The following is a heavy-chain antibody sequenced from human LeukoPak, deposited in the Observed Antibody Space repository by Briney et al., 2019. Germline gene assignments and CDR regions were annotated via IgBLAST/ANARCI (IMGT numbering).Heavy chain of an antibody. CDR3: AKSTGGDSSSWYIYKWGFDY. J-gene: IGHJ4*02. CDR1: GFTFSSYA. CDR2: ISGSGGST. D-gene: IGHD6-13*01. V-gene: IGHV3-23*01. Sequence: PGGSLRLSCAASGFTFSSYAMSWVRQAPGKGLEWVSAISGSGGSTYYADSVKGRFTISRDNSKNTLYLQMNSLRAEDTAVYYCAKSTGGDSSSWYIYKWGFDYWGQGTLVTVSS.